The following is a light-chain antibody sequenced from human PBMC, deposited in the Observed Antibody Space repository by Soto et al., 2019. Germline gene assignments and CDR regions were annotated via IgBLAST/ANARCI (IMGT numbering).Light chain of an antibody. CDR2: WAS. V-gene: IGKV4-1*01. Sequence: VMTQSPESLTVSLGERATINCRSSQSVLYSSDNKNYLAWYQQEPGQPPKLLISWASTRESGVPDRFSGSGSGTDFTLTISSLQAEDVAVYYCQQYYSTPPTFGQGTKVDIK. CDR1: QSVLYSSDNKNY. J-gene: IGKJ1*01. CDR3: QQYYSTPPT.